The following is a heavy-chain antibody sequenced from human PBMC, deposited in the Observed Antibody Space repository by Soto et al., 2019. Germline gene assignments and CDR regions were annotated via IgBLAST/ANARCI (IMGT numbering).Heavy chain of an antibody. J-gene: IGHJ4*02. Sequence: SVKVSCKASGGTFSSYAISWVRQDPGKGLEWMGGIIPIFGTANYAQKFQGRVTIPADKSTSTAYMELSSLRSEDTAVYYCARGPQAAAETALCYWGQGTQVTVSS. CDR3: ARGPQAAAETALCY. CDR1: GGTFSSYA. CDR2: IIPIFGTA. V-gene: IGHV1-69*06. D-gene: IGHD6-13*01.